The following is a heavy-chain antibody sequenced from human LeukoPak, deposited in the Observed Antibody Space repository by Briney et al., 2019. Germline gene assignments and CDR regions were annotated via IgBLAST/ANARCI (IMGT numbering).Heavy chain of an antibody. CDR2: ISSSGSTI. Sequence: GGSLRLSCAASGFTFSSYEMNWVRQAPGKGLEWVSYISSSGSTIYYADSVKGRFTISRDNAKNSLYLQMNSLRAEDTAVYYCARDRPNYYGSGSYYLGRVDAFDIWGQGTMVTVSS. V-gene: IGHV3-48*03. CDR1: GFTFSSYE. CDR3: ARDRPNYYGSGSYYLGRVDAFDI. J-gene: IGHJ3*02. D-gene: IGHD3-10*01.